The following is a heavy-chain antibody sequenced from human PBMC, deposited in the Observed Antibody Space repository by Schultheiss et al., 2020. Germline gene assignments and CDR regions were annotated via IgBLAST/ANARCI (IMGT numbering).Heavy chain of an antibody. J-gene: IGHJ4*02. Sequence: ASVKVSFKASGSTFTSYGISWVRQAPGQGLEWMGWISAYNGNTNYAQKLQGRVTMTTDTSTSTAYMELRSLRSDDTAVYYCARGLQLWLFPGPLGYWGQGTLVTFSS. D-gene: IGHD5-18*01. V-gene: IGHV1-18*01. CDR3: ARGLQLWLFPGPLGY. CDR1: GSTFTSYG. CDR2: ISAYNGNT.